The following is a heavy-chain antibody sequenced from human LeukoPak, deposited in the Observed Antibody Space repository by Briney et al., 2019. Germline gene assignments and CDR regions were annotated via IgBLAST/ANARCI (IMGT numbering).Heavy chain of an antibody. J-gene: IGHJ4*02. CDR3: TTPRYYGSGSYFDY. CDR2: IKSKTDGGTT. CDR1: GFTFSNAW. V-gene: IGHV3-15*01. Sequence: GGSLRLSCAASGFTFSNAWMSWVRQAPGKGLEWVGLIKSKTDGGTTDSTAPVKGRFTISRGDSKNTLYLQMSSLKTGDTAVYYCTTPRYYGSGSYFDYWGQGTLVTVSS. D-gene: IGHD3-10*01.